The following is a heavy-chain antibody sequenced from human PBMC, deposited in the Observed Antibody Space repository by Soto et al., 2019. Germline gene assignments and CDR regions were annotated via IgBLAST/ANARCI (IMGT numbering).Heavy chain of an antibody. CDR3: TTDSGYRMSSFYFDY. CDR2: IKRKTNGGTI. J-gene: IGHJ4*02. CDR1: GFTFSNAW. D-gene: IGHD5-12*01. V-gene: IGHV3-15*01. Sequence: VQLVESGGGLVKPGGSLRLSCAASGFTFSNAWMTWVRQAPGKGLEWVGRIKRKTNGGTIDYSAPVKGRFPVSRDDSAPTLHMQMSSMTTEDTAAYYCTTDSGYRMSSFYFDYWGQGTQVTVSS.